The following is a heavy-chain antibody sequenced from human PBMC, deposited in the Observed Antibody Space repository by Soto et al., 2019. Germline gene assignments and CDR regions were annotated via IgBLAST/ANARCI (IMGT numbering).Heavy chain of an antibody. J-gene: IGHJ3*02. Sequence: GGSLRLSCAASGFTFSSYEMNWVRQAPEKGLEWVSYISSSGSTIYYADSVKGRFTISRDNAKNSLYLQMNSLRAEDTAVYYCAREAGRVVVVVAATHAGAFDIWGQGTMVTVSS. CDR3: AREAGRVVVVVAATHAGAFDI. CDR1: GFTFSSYE. D-gene: IGHD2-15*01. CDR2: ISSSGSTI. V-gene: IGHV3-48*03.